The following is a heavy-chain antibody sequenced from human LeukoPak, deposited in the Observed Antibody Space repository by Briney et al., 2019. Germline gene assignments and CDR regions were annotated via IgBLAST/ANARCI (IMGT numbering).Heavy chain of an antibody. CDR1: GYTFTGYY. D-gene: IGHD2-2*01. V-gene: IGHV1-2*02. CDR3: ASLSYCSSTSCLNYYYYYYMDV. Sequence: GASVKVSCKASGYTFTGYYMHWVRQAPGQGLEWMGWINPNSGGTKYAQRFQGRVTMTRDTSISTAYMELSSLRSEDTAVYYCASLSYCSSTSCLNYYYYYYMDVWGKGTTVTVSS. CDR2: INPNSGGT. J-gene: IGHJ6*03.